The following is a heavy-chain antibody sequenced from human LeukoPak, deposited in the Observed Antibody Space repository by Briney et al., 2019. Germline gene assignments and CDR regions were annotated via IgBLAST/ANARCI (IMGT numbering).Heavy chain of an antibody. Sequence: SVKVSCKASGGTFSSYAISWVRQAPGQGLEWMGRIIPILGMANYAQKFQGRVTITADKSTSTAYMELSSLRSEDTAVYYCARDIYYYGSGSYPRPFDYWGQGTLVTVSS. CDR2: IIPILGMA. V-gene: IGHV1-69*04. CDR1: GGTFSSYA. J-gene: IGHJ4*02. CDR3: ARDIYYYGSGSYPRPFDY. D-gene: IGHD3-10*01.